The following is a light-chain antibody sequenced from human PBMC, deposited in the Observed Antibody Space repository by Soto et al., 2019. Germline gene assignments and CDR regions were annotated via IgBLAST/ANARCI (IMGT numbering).Light chain of an antibody. V-gene: IGKV3-15*01. CDR2: GAS. CDR3: QQYNNWPPST. CDR1: QSVSSN. Sequence: EIVMTQSPATLSVSPGERATLSCRASQSVSSNLAWYQQKPGQAPRLLISGASTRATGIPARFSGSGSGTECTLTISSLQSEDFAVYYCQQYNNWPPSTFGQGTKLEIK. J-gene: IGKJ2*01.